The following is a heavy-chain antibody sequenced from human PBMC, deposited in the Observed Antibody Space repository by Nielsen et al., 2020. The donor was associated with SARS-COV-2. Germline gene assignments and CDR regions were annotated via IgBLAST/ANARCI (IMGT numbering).Heavy chain of an antibody. V-gene: IGHV3-21*05. CDR3: VRTARVLDK. CDR2: ISSSSSYT. Sequence: GESLKISCAASGFTFSSYGMHWVRQAPGKGLEWVSYISSSSSYTNYADSVKGRFTISRDNAKKSLYLEMNSLRAEDTAVYYCVRTARVLDKWGRGTLVTVSS. J-gene: IGHJ4*02. CDR1: GFTFSSYG. D-gene: IGHD2-21*02.